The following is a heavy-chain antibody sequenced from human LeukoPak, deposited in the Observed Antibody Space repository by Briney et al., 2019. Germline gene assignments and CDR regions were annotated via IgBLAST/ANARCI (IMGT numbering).Heavy chain of an antibody. CDR2: IYHSGST. CDR1: GGSISSSNW. J-gene: IGHJ4*02. V-gene: IGHV4-4*02. Sequence: SGTLSLTCAVSGGSISSSNWWSWVLQPPGKGLEWIGEIYHSGSTNYNPSLKSRVTISVDKSKNQFSLKLSSVTAADTAVYYCARDLIAAAGTSGYWGQGTLVTVSS. CDR3: ARDLIAAAGTSGY. D-gene: IGHD6-13*01.